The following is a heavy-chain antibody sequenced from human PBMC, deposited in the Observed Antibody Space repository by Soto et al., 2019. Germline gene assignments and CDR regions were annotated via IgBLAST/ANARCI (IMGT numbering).Heavy chain of an antibody. CDR1: GGSISSGGYY. Sequence: QVQLQESGPGLVKPSQTLSLTCTVSGGSISSGGYYWSWIRQHPGKGLEWIGSIYYSGSTYYNPSLKSRATISVDTSKNQFSLKLSSVTAADTAVYYCARDNPWHYFDYWGQGTLVTVSS. CDR2: IYYSGST. CDR3: ARDNPWHYFDY. V-gene: IGHV4-31*03. J-gene: IGHJ4*02.